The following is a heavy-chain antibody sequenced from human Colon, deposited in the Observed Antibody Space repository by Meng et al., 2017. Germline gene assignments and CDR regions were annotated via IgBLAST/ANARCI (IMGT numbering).Heavy chain of an antibody. D-gene: IGHD3-9*01. Sequence: SETLSLTCTVSGGSISSGGYYWSWIRQHPGKGLEWIGYIYYSGSTYYNPSLKSRVTISVDTSKNQFSLKLGSVTAADTAVYYCARVNYDILTGYSYYFDYWGQGTLVNVSS. J-gene: IGHJ4*02. CDR2: IYYSGST. V-gene: IGHV4-31*03. CDR1: GGSISSGGYY. CDR3: ARVNYDILTGYSYYFDY.